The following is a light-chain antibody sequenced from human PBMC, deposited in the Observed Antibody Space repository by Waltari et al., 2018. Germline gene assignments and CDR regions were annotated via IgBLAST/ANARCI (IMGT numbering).Light chain of an antibody. CDR1: QNVGSY. CDR2: DAS. J-gene: IGKJ2*01. V-gene: IGKV3-11*01. CDR3: QQRINWTPHT. Sequence: EIVLTQSPATLSLSPGDTATLSCRASQNVGSYLAWYQQKPGQPPTLLIYDASNRATGVPARFRGSGSGTDFTLTISSLEAEDFAVYYCQQRINWTPHTFGQGARLEIK.